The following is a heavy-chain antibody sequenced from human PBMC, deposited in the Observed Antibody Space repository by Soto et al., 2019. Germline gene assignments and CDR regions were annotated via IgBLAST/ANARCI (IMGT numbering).Heavy chain of an antibody. J-gene: IGHJ3*02. CDR1: GFTFSSYG. CDR3: AADAFDI. CDR2: ISSNGEIT. V-gene: IGHV3-64*01. Sequence: GGSLRLSCAASGFTFSSYGIHWVRQAPGKGLEYVSAISSNGEITYYASSVKGRFTISRDNSKNTVYLQMGSLRAEDMAVYYSAADAFDIWGQGTMVTGSS.